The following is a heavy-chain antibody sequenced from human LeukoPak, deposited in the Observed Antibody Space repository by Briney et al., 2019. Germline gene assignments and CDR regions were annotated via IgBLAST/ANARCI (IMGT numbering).Heavy chain of an antibody. CDR3: ARDGRTMTTVARGAFDI. J-gene: IGHJ3*02. CDR2: ISAYNGNT. CDR1: GYTFTSYG. V-gene: IGHV1-18*01. Sequence: ASVKVSCKASGYTFTSYGISWVRQAPGQGLEWMGWISAYNGNTNYAQKLQGRVTMTTDTSTSTAYMELRSLRSDDTAVYYCARDGRTMTTVARGAFDIWGQGTMVTVSS. D-gene: IGHD4-23*01.